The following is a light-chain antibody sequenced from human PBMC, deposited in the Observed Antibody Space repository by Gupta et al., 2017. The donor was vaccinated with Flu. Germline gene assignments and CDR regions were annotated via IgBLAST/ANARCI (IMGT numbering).Light chain of an antibody. Sequence: QSVLTPPPLTSGTTGQTVTISCFGSSSNVGSRTVIWYQRLPGRTPELFICNTDQRPSGVSDRFSGSKSGASASLAINGLQPDDEADYYCSTWEDSLNCVVFGGGTKVTVL. CDR3: STWEDSLNCVV. J-gene: IGLJ2*01. V-gene: IGLV1-44*01. CDR1: SSNVGSRT. CDR2: NTD.